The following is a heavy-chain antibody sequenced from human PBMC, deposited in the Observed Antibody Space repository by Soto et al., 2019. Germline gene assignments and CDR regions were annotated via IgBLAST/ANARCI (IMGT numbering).Heavy chain of an antibody. J-gene: IGHJ4*02. CDR2: IFYSGST. CDR3: ARGEYHYGSGSYYSPGY. Sequence: SSETLSLTCTVSGGSMSSGDYYWSWIRQPPGKGLEWIGYIFYSGSTYYNPSLKSRVTISVDTSKNQFSLKLRSVTAADTAVYYCARGEYHYGSGSYYSPGYWGQGTLVTVSS. CDR1: GGSMSSGDYY. V-gene: IGHV4-30-4*01. D-gene: IGHD3-10*01.